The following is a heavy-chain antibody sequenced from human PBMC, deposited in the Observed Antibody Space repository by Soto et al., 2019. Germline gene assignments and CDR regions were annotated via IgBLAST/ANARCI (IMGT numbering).Heavy chain of an antibody. CDR1: GFTFSNAW. CDR2: IKSKTDGGTT. V-gene: IGHV3-15*01. Sequence: GGSLRLSCAASGFTFSNAWMSWVRQAPGKGLEWVGRIKSKTDGGTTDYAAPVKGRFTISRDDSKNTLYLQMNSLKTEDTAVYYCTTITLLTGYLYYYMDVWGKGTTATVSS. D-gene: IGHD3-9*01. CDR3: TTITLLTGYLYYYMDV. J-gene: IGHJ6*03.